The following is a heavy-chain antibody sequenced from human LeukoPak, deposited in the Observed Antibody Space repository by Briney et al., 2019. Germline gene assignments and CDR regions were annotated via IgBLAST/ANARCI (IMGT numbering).Heavy chain of an antibody. J-gene: IGHJ6*02. V-gene: IGHV3-11*01. CDR2: TYNSDSNT. Sequence: PGGSLRLSCAASGFTFGDHYMSWIRQAPGKGLEWISYTYNSDSNTYYADSVKGRFTMSRDNAKNSGFLQMNSLRVEDTAVYFRARGHYGLDVWGQGTTVTVSS. CDR3: ARGHYGLDV. CDR1: GFTFGDHY.